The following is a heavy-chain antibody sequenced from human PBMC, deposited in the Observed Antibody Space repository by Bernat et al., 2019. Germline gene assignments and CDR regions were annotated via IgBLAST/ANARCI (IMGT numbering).Heavy chain of an antibody. CDR2: IKSKSDGGTT. V-gene: IGHV3-15*01. CDR1: GFSFSNAW. J-gene: IGHJ3*02. CDR3: AKPLGGSDAFDI. D-gene: IGHD3-16*01. Sequence: EVQLVESGGGLVEPGGSLRLSCAASGFSFSNAWMSWVRQAPGKGLEWVGRIKSKSDGGTTDYAKPVKGRFTISRDDSENTLYLQMNSLRAEDTAVYYCAKPLGGSDAFDIWGQGTMVTVSS.